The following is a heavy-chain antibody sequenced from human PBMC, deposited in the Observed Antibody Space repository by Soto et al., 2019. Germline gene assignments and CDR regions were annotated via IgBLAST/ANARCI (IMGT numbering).Heavy chain of an antibody. CDR2: ISAHNGNT. CDR3: ARGRYGDY. CDR1: GYAFTTYG. D-gene: IGHD1-1*01. V-gene: IGHV1-18*01. Sequence: QVHLVQSGAEGKKPGASVKVSGQGSGYAFTTYGITWVRQAPGQGLEWMGWISAHNGNTNYAQKLQGRVTVTRDTSTSTAYMELRSLRYDDTAVYYCARGRYGDYWGQGALVTVSS. J-gene: IGHJ4*02.